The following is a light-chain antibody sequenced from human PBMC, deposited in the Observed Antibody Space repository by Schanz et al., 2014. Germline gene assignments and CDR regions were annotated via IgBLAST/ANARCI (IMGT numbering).Light chain of an antibody. CDR3: QSYDSSLSGWV. CDR1: SSNIGSNT. V-gene: IGLV1-44*01. CDR2: SDN. J-gene: IGLJ3*02. Sequence: QSVLTQPPSASGTPGQRVTISCSGSSSNIGSNTVIWYQQLPGTAPKLLIHSDNQRPSGVPDRFSGSKSGTSASLAISGLQSEDEADYYCQSYDSSLSGWVFGGGTKLTVL.